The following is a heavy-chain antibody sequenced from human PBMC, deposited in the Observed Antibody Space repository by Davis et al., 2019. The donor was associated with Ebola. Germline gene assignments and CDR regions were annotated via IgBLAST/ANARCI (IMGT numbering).Heavy chain of an antibody. CDR1: GFTFSGSA. CDR2: IRSKANSYAT. D-gene: IGHD4-17*01. J-gene: IGHJ4*02. CDR3: TSTTVTVDY. Sequence: GSLRLSCAASGFTFSGSAMHWVRQASGKGLEWVDRIRSKANSYATAYAASVKGRFTISRDDSKNTAYLQMNSLKTEDTAVYYCTSTTVTVDYWGQGTLVTVSS. V-gene: IGHV3-73*01.